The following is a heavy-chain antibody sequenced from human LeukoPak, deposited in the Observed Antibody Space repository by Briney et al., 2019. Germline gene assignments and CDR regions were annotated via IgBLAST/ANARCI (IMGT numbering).Heavy chain of an antibody. V-gene: IGHV4-34*01. CDR2: IDHSGST. D-gene: IGHD3-3*01. CDR3: ARGVYVYYDFWSGYYLYSNWFDP. Sequence: PSETLSLTCAVYGGSFSGYYWSWIRQPPGKGLEWIGEIDHSGSTNYNPSLKSRVTISVDTSKNQFSLKPSSVTAADTAVYYCARGVYVYYDFWSGYYLYSNWFDPWGQGTLVTVSS. J-gene: IGHJ5*02. CDR1: GGSFSGYY.